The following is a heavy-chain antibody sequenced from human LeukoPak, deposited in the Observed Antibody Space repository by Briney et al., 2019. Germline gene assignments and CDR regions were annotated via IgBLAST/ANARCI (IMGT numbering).Heavy chain of an antibody. CDR2: ISDSGSP. V-gene: IGHV4-59*01. CDR1: GDSSSPFY. D-gene: IGHD3-3*01. Sequence: PSGTLSLTCSVSGDSSSPFYCNWIPQSPGKGLEWIGYISDSGSPNFHPSLKGRVTTSVDASKRQFSLRLTCVTAADTAVYYCAKVSASTVSGVERLGADFEYWGQGILVTVS. J-gene: IGHJ4*02. CDR3: AKVSASTVSGVERLGADFEY.